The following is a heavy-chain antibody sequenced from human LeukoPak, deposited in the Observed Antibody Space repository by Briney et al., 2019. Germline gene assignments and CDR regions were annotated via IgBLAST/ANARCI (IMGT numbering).Heavy chain of an antibody. Sequence: PSETLSLTCTVSGGSISSGTYYWSWIRQPAGKGLEWIGRIYTSGSTDYNPSLKSRVTMSVDTSKNQFSLNLSSVTAADTAVYYCARGPPPDFDHWGQGTLVTVSS. CDR3: ARGPPPDFDH. V-gene: IGHV4-61*02. CDR2: IYTSGST. J-gene: IGHJ4*02. CDR1: GGSISSGTYY.